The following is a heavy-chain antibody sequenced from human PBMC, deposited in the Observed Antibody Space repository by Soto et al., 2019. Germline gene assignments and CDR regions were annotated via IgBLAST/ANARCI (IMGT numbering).Heavy chain of an antibody. Sequence: PGGSLRLSCAASAFTFSNNWMHWVRHAPGKGPVWVSRINSDGSSTYYADSVKGRFTISRDNAKDTLYLQMNSLRADDTAVYYCACVGKAVHWGEGP. D-gene: IGHD6-19*01. CDR3: ACVGKAVH. CDR2: INSDGSST. V-gene: IGHV3-74*01. J-gene: IGHJ4*02. CDR1: AFTFSNNW.